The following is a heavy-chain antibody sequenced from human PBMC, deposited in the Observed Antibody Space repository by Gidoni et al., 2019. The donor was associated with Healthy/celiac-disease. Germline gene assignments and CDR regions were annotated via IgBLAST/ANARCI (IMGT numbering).Heavy chain of an antibody. CDR3: ARLKGDYYDSSGQGYYYYGMDV. Sequence: QVQLQQWGAGLLTPSETLSLTCAVYGGSFSGYYWSWIRQPPGKGLEWIGEINHSGSTNYNPSLKSRVTISVDTSKNQFSLKLSSVTAADTAVYYCARLKGDYYDSSGQGYYYYGMDVWGQGTTVTVSS. J-gene: IGHJ6*02. V-gene: IGHV4-34*01. CDR2: INHSGST. D-gene: IGHD3-22*01. CDR1: GGSFSGYY.